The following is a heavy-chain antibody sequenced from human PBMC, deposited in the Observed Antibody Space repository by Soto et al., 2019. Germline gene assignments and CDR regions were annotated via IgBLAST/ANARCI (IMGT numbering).Heavy chain of an antibody. CDR3: ARGQDVPYGYYRLDV. J-gene: IGHJ6*02. V-gene: IGHV1-46*03. D-gene: IGHD2-15*01. CDR2: INPSSGSA. CDR1: GYTFTTYY. Sequence: QVQLVQSGAEVKKPGASVKLSCKASGYTFTTYYIHWVRQAPGQGLEWMGVINPSSGSAGYAQKFQVSVNKTRDTPTNQFYKELSSVRSEGTAVYYCARGQDVPYGYYRLDVWGQGTTVNVSS.